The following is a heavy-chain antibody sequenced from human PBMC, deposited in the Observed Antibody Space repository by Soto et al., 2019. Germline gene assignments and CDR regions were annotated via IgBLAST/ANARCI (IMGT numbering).Heavy chain of an antibody. CDR2: INHSGST. V-gene: IGHV4-34*01. CDR3: ARVLYSSSRHSDY. Sequence: QVQLQQWGAGLLKPSETLSLTCAVYGGSFSGCYWSWIRQPPGKGLEWIGEINHSGSTNYNPSLKSRVTISVDTSKNQFSLKLSSVTAADTAVYYCARVLYSSSRHSDYWGQGTLVTVSS. D-gene: IGHD6-13*01. CDR1: GGSFSGCY. J-gene: IGHJ4*02.